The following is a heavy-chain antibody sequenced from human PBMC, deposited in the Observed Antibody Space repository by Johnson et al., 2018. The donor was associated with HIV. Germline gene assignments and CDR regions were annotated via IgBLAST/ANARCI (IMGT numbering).Heavy chain of an antibody. CDR2: ISWNSDTI. V-gene: IGHV3-9*01. CDR1: GFTFNDYA. D-gene: IGHD1-26*01. J-gene: IGHJ3*02. Sequence: VQLVESGGGLAKPAWSPRLSCAASGFTFNDYAMHWVRQAPGKGLEWVSGISWNSDTIVYADSVKGRLTISRDNAKNSLYLQMNSLRAEDTALYYCTKGRSIEWEVRSAFDIWGQGTMVTVSS. CDR3: TKGRSIEWEVRSAFDI.